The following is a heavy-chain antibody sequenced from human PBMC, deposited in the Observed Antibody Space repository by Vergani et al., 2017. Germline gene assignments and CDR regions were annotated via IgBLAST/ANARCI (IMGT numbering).Heavy chain of an antibody. CDR3: ARELQLCSSCDAFDI. CDR1: GYTFTGYY. J-gene: IGHJ3*02. Sequence: QVQLVQSGAEVKKPGASVKVSCKASGYTFTGYYMHWVRQAPGQGLEWMGWINPNSGGTNYAQKFQGRVTITADKSTSTAYMELSSLRSEDTAVYYCARELQLCSSCDAFDIWGQGTMVTVSS. V-gene: IGHV1-2*02. CDR2: INPNSGGT. D-gene: IGHD5-18*01.